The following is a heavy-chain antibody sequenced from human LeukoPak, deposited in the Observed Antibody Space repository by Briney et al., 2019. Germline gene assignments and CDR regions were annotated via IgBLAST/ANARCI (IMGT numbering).Heavy chain of an antibody. CDR3: ARDRDDGLFDP. J-gene: IGHJ5*02. D-gene: IGHD5-24*01. Sequence: ASVKVSCKASGYSFTSNYIHWVRQAPGQGLEWMGIINPSGGSTSYAQKFQGRVTMTRDTSTSTVYMELSSLRSEDTAVYYCARDRDDGLFDPWGQGTLVTVSS. V-gene: IGHV1-46*01. CDR2: INPSGGST. CDR1: GYSFTSNY.